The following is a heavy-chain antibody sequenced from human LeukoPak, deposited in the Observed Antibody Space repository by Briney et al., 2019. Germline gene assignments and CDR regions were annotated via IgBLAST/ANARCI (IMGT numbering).Heavy chain of an antibody. CDR2: ISGSGGST. V-gene: IGHV3-23*01. Sequence: GGSLRLSCAASGFTFSSYAMSWVRQAPGKGLEWVSAISGSGGSTYYADSVKGRFTISRDNSKNTLYLQMNSLRAKDTAVYYCAKTPLPTDYDFWSGYYNYFDYWGQGTLVTVSS. CDR1: GFTFSSYA. CDR3: AKTPLPTDYDFWSGYYNYFDY. D-gene: IGHD3-3*01. J-gene: IGHJ4*02.